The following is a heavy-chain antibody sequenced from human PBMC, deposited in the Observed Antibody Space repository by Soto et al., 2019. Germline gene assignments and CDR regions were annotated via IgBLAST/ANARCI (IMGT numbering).Heavy chain of an antibody. D-gene: IGHD4-17*01. CDR1: GLTFSNAW. CDR3: TTVDGDHGPPFDY. Sequence: EVQLVESGGGLVKPGGSLTVSCAASGLTFSNAWMNWVRQAPGKGLEWVGRIKSKTDGETTGYAAPVKGRFTISRDDSKNTLFLQMNSLKTEYTAVYYCTTVDGDHGPPFDYWGQGTLVTVSS. J-gene: IGHJ4*02. CDR2: IKSKTDGETT. V-gene: IGHV3-15*01.